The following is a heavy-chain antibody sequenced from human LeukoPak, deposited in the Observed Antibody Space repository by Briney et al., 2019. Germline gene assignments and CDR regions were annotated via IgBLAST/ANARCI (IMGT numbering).Heavy chain of an antibody. CDR3: ARWGSSSWYIPAGDYYYMDV. CDR2: ISSSSSYI. J-gene: IGHJ6*03. D-gene: IGHD6-13*01. CDR1: GFTFSSYS. V-gene: IGHV3-21*01. Sequence: GGSLRLSCAASGFTFSSYSMNWVRQAPGKGLEWVSSISSSSSYIYYADSVKGRFTISRDNAKNSLYLQMNSLRAEDTAVYYCARWGSSSWYIPAGDYYYMDVWGKGTTVTVSS.